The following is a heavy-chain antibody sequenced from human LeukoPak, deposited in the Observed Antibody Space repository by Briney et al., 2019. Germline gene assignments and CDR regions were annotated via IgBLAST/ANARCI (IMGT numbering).Heavy chain of an antibody. J-gene: IGHJ6*02. CDR3: AKGALWFGELSGMDV. V-gene: IGHV3-23*01. CDR1: GLTFSSYA. D-gene: IGHD3-10*01. CDR2: ISGSGGST. Sequence: GGSLRLSCAASGLTFSSYAMSWVRQAPGKGLEWVSAISGSGGSTYYADSVKGRFTISRDNSKNTLYLQMNSLRAEDTAVYYCAKGALWFGELSGMDVWGQGTTVTVSS.